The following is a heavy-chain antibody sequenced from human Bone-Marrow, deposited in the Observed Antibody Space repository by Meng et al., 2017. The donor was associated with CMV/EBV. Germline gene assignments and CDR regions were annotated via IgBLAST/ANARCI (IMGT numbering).Heavy chain of an antibody. Sequence: SETLSLTCTVSGGSISSSSYYWGWIRQPPGKGLEWIGSIYYSGSTYYNPSLKSRVTISVDTSKNQFSLKLSSVTAADTAVYYCARGARITIFGVVPLGDYYYYGMDVWGQGTTVTVSS. D-gene: IGHD3-3*01. CDR3: ARGARITIFGVVPLGDYYYYGMDV. J-gene: IGHJ6*02. CDR2: IYYSGST. V-gene: IGHV4-39*07. CDR1: GGSISSSSYY.